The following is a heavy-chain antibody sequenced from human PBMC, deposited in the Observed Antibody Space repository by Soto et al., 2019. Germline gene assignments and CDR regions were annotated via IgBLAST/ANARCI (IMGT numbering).Heavy chain of an antibody. CDR1: GGSFNTNY. CDR3: VRKSGNFDY. D-gene: IGHD3-3*01. CDR2: ISPTGTT. V-gene: IGHV4-4*08. J-gene: IGHJ4*02. Sequence: PSETLSLTCTVSGGSFNTNYWTWIRQPPGNSLEWIGYISPTGTTNYNPSLKGRVTISVDTSKNQVFLTLSSVVAADTAMYYCVRKSGNFDYWGQGILVTVSS.